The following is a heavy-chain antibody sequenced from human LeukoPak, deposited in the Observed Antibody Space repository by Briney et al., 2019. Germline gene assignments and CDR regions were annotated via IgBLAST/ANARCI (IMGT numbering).Heavy chain of an antibody. D-gene: IGHD3-22*01. CDR3: ARHGYYYDSSGYYYGQIDY. Sequence: PSETLSLTCTVSGGSISSYYWSWIRQPPGKGLEWIGYIYYSGSTNYNPSLKSRVTISVDTSKNQFSLKLSSVTAADTAVYYCARHGYYYDSSGYYYGQIDYWGQGTLVTVSS. CDR1: GGSISSYY. V-gene: IGHV4-59*08. CDR2: IYYSGST. J-gene: IGHJ4*02.